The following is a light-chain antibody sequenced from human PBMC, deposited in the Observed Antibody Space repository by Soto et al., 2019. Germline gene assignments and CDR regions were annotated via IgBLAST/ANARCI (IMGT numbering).Light chain of an antibody. CDR2: GSS. V-gene: IGKV3-20*01. CDR3: QQCATSPWT. CDR1: HSVPTTY. J-gene: IGKJ1*01. Sequence: EIVLTQSPASLSLSPGERATLSCRASHSVPTTYLAWYQQKPGQAPRVLIYGSSSRATGIPDRFSGSGSGTDFTLTITRLESEYFALYFCQQCATSPWTFGQGTKVEIK.